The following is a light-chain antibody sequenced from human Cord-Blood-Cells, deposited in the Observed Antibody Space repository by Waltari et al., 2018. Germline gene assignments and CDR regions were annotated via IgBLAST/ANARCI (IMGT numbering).Light chain of an antibody. CDR2: GAS. CDR1: HSVSSN. CDR3: HQYNNWPPYT. J-gene: IGKJ2*01. V-gene: IGKV3-15*01. Sequence: EIVMTRSPARRSVSPGVRAPLSCSASHSVSSNLAWYQQKPGQAPRLLLYGASPRATCIPAKFSGSRSATEFTPTISSLQSEEFAVYYCHQYNNWPPYTFGQGTKLEIK.